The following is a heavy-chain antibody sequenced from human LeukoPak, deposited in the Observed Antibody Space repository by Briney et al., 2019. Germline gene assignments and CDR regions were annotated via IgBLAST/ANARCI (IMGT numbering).Heavy chain of an antibody. CDR2: ISAYNGYT. Sequence: ASVTVSCKGSGCTFTSYGFSWVRQAPGQGLEWMGWISAYNGYTNYPQKLQGRVTMTTDTSTSTAYKELRSLRSDGTAVYYSARGNYYGWSGYYVYWGQGTLVTVSS. D-gene: IGHD3-3*01. CDR3: ARGNYYGWSGYYVY. CDR1: GCTFTSYG. J-gene: IGHJ4*02. V-gene: IGHV1-18*01.